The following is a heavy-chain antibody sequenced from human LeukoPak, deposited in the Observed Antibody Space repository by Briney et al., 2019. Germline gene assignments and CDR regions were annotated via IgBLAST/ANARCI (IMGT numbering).Heavy chain of an antibody. CDR3: ARDYSSSGSFDY. Sequence: PGGSLRLSCAASGFTFSSYSMNWVRQAPGKGLEWVSSISSSSSYIYYADSVKGRFTISRDNAKNSLYLQMNSLRAEDTAVYYCARDYSSSGSFDYWGQGTLVTVSS. CDR1: GFTFSSYS. D-gene: IGHD6-13*01. J-gene: IGHJ4*02. CDR2: ISSSSSYI. V-gene: IGHV3-21*01.